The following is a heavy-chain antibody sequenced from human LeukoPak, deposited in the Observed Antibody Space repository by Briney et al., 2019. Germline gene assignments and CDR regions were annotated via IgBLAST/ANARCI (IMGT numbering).Heavy chain of an antibody. J-gene: IGHJ4*02. D-gene: IGHD5-24*01. CDR2: ITSSGATT. Sequence: GGSLRLSCAASGFTISTCAMTWVRQAPGKGLEWVSSITSSGATTYYADSVKGRFTISRDISKNTLYLQMNSLTAEDSAVYYCAKEFIAGDGHVDCDSWGQGTLVTVSS. V-gene: IGHV3-23*01. CDR3: AKEFIAGDGHVDCDS. CDR1: GFTISTCA.